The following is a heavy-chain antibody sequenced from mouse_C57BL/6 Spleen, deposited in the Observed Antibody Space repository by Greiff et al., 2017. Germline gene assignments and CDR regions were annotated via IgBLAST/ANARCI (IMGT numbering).Heavy chain of an antibody. CDR2: IDPENGDT. Sequence: VQLQQSGAELVRPGASVKLSCTASGFNFTDYYMHWVKQRPEQGLEWIGWIDPENGDTEYDSKFQGKATITADTSSNTAYLKLSSLTSEDTAGDYCTTLTGTGYFDYWGQGTTLTVSS. J-gene: IGHJ2*01. V-gene: IGHV14-4*01. D-gene: IGHD4-1*01. CDR3: TTLTGTGYFDY. CDR1: GFNFTDYY.